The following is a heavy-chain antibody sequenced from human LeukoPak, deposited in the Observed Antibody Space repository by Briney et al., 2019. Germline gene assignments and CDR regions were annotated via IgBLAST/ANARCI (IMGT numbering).Heavy chain of an antibody. CDR2: IYYSGST. J-gene: IGHJ5*02. V-gene: IGHV4-39*07. D-gene: IGHD3-10*01. Sequence: SETLSLTCTVSGGSISSSSYYWGWIRQPPGKGLEWIGSIYYSGSTYYNPSLKSRVTISVDTSKNQFSLKLSSVTAADTAVYYCARGPRITMVRGVIHWFDPWGQGTLVTVSS. CDR3: ARGPRITMVRGVIHWFDP. CDR1: GGSISSSSYY.